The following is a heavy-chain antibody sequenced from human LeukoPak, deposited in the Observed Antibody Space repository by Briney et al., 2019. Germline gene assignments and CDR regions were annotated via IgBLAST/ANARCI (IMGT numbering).Heavy chain of an antibody. Sequence: TLALTCTVSGGPISRGGYYLSLIRQPPGKGLGWIGYIYYSGSTYYNPSLKSRVTISVDTSKNQFSLKLSSVTAADTAVYYCARVRVDTAMVNFDYWGQGTLVTVSS. J-gene: IGHJ4*02. D-gene: IGHD5-18*01. CDR1: GGPISRGGYY. CDR2: IYYSGST. CDR3: ARVRVDTAMVNFDY. V-gene: IGHV4-31*03.